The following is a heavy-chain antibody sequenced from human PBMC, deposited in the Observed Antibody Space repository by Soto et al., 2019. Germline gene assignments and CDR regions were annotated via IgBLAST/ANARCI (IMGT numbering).Heavy chain of an antibody. CDR3: TRHPPYSGGYSN. Sequence: EVQLVESGGGLVQPGGSLKLSCAASGFTFSGSAMHWVRQASGRGLEWVGRIRSKANSYATVYAASMKGRFTISREDSKNTAYLQMNSLKAEDTAVYYCTRHPPYSGGYSNWGQGTLVTVSS. D-gene: IGHD1-26*01. CDR1: GFTFSGSA. J-gene: IGHJ4*02. CDR2: IRSKANSYAT. V-gene: IGHV3-73*01.